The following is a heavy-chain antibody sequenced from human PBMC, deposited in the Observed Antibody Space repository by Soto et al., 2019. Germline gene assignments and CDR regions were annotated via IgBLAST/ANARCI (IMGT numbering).Heavy chain of an antibody. CDR3: GRGQTAIDV. J-gene: IGHJ6*03. CDR1: GGTITRGDHF. CDR2: IYYSGST. V-gene: IGHV4-30-4*01. Sequence: PSETLSLTCCVSGGTITRGDHFWSWVRQSPGKGLEWLGYIYYSGSTYYNPSLKGRVMMTIDTSKHQFSLNLSSVTAADTAVFYCGRGQTAIDVWGKGTTVTVSS. D-gene: IGHD5-18*01.